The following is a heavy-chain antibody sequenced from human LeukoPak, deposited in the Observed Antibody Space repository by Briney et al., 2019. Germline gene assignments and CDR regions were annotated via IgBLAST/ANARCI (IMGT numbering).Heavy chain of an antibody. J-gene: IGHJ6*02. Sequence: SETLSLTCAVYGGSFSGYYWSWIRQPPGKGLEWIGEINHSGSTNCNPSLKSRVTISVDTSKNQFSLKLSSVTAADTAVYYCASLISSGGYYGMDVWGQGTTVTVSS. CDR2: INHSGST. CDR3: ASLISSGGYYGMDV. D-gene: IGHD6-19*01. CDR1: GGSFSGYY. V-gene: IGHV4-34*01.